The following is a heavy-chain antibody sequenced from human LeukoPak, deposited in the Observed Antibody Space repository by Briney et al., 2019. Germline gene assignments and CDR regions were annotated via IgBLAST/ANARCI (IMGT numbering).Heavy chain of an antibody. CDR3: AREESSGWYMGSFDY. Sequence: PSQTLSLTCTVSGGSISSGSYYWSWLRQPAGKGLEWIGRIYTSGSTNYNPSLKSRVTISVDTSKNQFSLKLSSVTAADTAVYYCAREESSGWYMGSFDYWGQGTLVTVSS. CDR1: GGSISSGSYY. D-gene: IGHD6-19*01. CDR2: IYTSGST. V-gene: IGHV4-61*02. J-gene: IGHJ4*02.